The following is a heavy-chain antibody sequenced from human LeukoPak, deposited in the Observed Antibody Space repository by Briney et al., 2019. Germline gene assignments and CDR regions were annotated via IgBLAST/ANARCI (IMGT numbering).Heavy chain of an antibody. J-gene: IGHJ4*02. D-gene: IGHD5-18*01. CDR3: AKDRSYHYFDY. Sequence: GGSLRLSCAASGFTFSTYGMHWARQAPGKGLEWVAFIRYDGSEKYSTDSVEGRFTISRDNSKNTLYLRMNSLTAEDTAVYYCAKDRSYHYFDYWGQGTLVTVSS. CDR2: IRYDGSEK. CDR1: GFTFSTYG. V-gene: IGHV3-30*02.